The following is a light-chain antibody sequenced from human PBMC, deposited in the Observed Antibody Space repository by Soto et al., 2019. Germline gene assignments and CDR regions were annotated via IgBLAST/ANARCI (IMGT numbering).Light chain of an antibody. V-gene: IGKV1-5*03. CDR2: KAS. Sequence: DIQMTQSPSTLSASLGDRVTITCRASQSISSWLAWYQQKPGKAPKLLIYKASSLESGVPSRFSGSGSGTESTLTISSLQPDDFATYYCKQYNSYSRTFGQGTKV. CDR3: KQYNSYSRT. CDR1: QSISSW. J-gene: IGKJ1*01.